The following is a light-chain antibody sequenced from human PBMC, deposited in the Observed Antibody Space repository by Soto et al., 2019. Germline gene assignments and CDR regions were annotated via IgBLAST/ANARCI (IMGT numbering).Light chain of an antibody. CDR2: GAS. J-gene: IGKJ1*01. CDR1: QSVTSTY. V-gene: IGKV3-15*01. CDR3: QQYNDWPT. Sequence: EIVLTQSPGTLSLSPGERATLSCRASQSVTSTYLAWYQQKSGQAPRLLLYGASTRATGIPARFSGSGSGTEFTLTISSLQSEDFAVYYCQQYNDWPTFGQGTKVDIK.